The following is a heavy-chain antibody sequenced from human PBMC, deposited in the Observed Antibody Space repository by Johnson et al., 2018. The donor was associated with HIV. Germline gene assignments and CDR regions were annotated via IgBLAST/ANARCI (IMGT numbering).Heavy chain of an antibody. D-gene: IGHD1-26*01. CDR2: IWYDGSNK. CDR1: GFTFSSYG. Sequence: QVQLVESGGGVVQPGRSLRLSCAASGFTFSSYGMHWVRQAPGKGLEWVAVIWYDGSNKYYADSVKGRFTISRENAKNSLYLQMNSLRAEDTAVYYCARAGGGSHGAFDIWGQGTMVTVSS. CDR3: ARAGGGSHGAFDI. J-gene: IGHJ3*02. V-gene: IGHV3-33*01.